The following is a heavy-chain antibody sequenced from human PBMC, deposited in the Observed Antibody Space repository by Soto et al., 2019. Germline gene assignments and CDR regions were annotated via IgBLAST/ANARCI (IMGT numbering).Heavy chain of an antibody. Sequence: QVQLVQSGAEVKKPGSSVKVSCKASGGTFSSYAISWVRQAPGQGLEWMGGIIPIFGTANYAQKFQGRVTITADESTSTAYMELSSMRTEDTVVYYCARGGAIGAVGTWTWGVFNWFDPWGQGTLVTVSS. CDR2: IIPIFGTA. D-gene: IGHD6-13*01. CDR3: ARGGAIGAVGTWTWGVFNWFDP. V-gene: IGHV1-69*01. J-gene: IGHJ5*02. CDR1: GGTFSSYA.